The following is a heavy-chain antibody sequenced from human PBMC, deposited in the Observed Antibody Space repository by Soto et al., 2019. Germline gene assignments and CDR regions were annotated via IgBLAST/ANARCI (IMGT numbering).Heavy chain of an antibody. CDR2: IYYSGNT. Sequence: QLQLQESGPGLVKPSETLSLTCTVSGGSISSTDYYWGWVRQPPGEGLEWIGNIYYSGNTFQNPSLKSRVTMSVDATKNQFSLRLPSVTAADTAVYFCARRVIILHAFDIWGQGTMDTVSS. CDR3: ARRVIILHAFDI. V-gene: IGHV4-39*01. J-gene: IGHJ3*02. D-gene: IGHD3-3*01. CDR1: GGSISSTDYY.